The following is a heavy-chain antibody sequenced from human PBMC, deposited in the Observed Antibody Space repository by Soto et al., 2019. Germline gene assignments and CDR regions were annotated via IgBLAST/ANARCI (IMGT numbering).Heavy chain of an antibody. J-gene: IGHJ4*02. CDR1: GFTFSSFW. Sequence: SCGASGFTFSSFWMNWVRQAPGKGLEWVANIKQDGSETSYVDSVKGRFTISRDNAKNSLYLQMNSLRAEDTAVYYCARVDDSAWYTRDYWGQGTLVTVSS. CDR2: IKQDGSET. D-gene: IGHD6-19*01. CDR3: ARVDDSAWYTRDY. V-gene: IGHV3-7*01.